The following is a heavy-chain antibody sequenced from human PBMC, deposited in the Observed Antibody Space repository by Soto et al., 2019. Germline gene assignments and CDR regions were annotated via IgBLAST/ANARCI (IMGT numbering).Heavy chain of an antibody. CDR2: FDPEDGET. CDR3: ATYHQGFDY. CDR1: GYTLTELS. D-gene: IGHD2-2*01. V-gene: IGHV1-24*01. Sequence: QVQLVQSGAEVKKPGASVKVSCKVSGYTLTELSMHWVRQAPGKGLEWMGGFDPEDGETIYAQKFXXRXTXXEDTSTDTAYMELSSLRSEDTAVYYCATYHQGFDYWGQGTLVTVSS. J-gene: IGHJ4*02.